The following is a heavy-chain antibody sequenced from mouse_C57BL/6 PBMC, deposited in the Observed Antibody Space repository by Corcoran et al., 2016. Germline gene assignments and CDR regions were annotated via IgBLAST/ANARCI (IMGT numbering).Heavy chain of an antibody. J-gene: IGHJ2*01. CDR2: INPNNGGT. CDR1: GYTFTDYY. V-gene: IGHV1-26*01. D-gene: IGHD2-1*01. Sequence: EVQLQQSGPELVKPGASVKISCKASGYTFTDYYMNWVKQSHGKSLEWIGDINPNNGGTSYNQKFKGKATLTVDKSSSTAYMELRSLTSEDSAVYYCARYDGNYPYFDYWGQGTTLTVSS. CDR3: ARYDGNYPYFDY.